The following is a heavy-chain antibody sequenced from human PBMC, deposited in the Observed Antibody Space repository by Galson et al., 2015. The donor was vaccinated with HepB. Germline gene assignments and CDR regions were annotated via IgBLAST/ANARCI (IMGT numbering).Heavy chain of an antibody. J-gene: IGHJ5*02. CDR1: GYTFTSYG. CDR3: AREGAFQLLYRWFDP. D-gene: IGHD2-2*02. Sequence: SVKVSCKASGYTFTSYGISWVRQAPGQGLEWMGWMNPSSGNTGYAQKFQGRVTMTRNTSISTAYMELSSLRSEDTAVYYCAREGAFQLLYRWFDPWGQGTLVTVSS. V-gene: IGHV1-8*02. CDR2: MNPSSGNT.